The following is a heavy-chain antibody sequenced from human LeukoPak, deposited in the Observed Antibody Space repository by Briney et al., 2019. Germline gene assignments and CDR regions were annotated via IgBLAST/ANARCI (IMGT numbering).Heavy chain of an antibody. CDR2: IYCSVST. V-gene: IGHV4-39*01. D-gene: IGHD3-22*01. CDR1: GGSISSSSYY. CDR3: ATVVISLRFLDY. J-gene: IGHJ4*02. Sequence: PSETLSLTCTVSGGSISSSSYYWGWIPQPPGKGLEWIGSIYCSVSTYYNPSLKSRATISLDTSKNQFSLKLSSVTAADTAVYYCATVVISLRFLDYWGQGTLVTVSS.